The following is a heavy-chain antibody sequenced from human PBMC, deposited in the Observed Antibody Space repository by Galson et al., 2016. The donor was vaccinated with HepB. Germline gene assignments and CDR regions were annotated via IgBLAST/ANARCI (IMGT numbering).Heavy chain of an antibody. Sequence: SVKVSCKASGYTFSGYYIHWLRQAPGQGLEWVGWINPNSGGENYAQMFQGRVTMTRDTSISTAYMELSRLTSDDTAVYYCAWDLEGGYSSSWYLWWGQGTLVTVSS. CDR1: GYTFSGYY. CDR3: AWDLEGGYSSSWYLW. D-gene: IGHD6-13*01. V-gene: IGHV1-2*02. CDR2: INPNSGGE. J-gene: IGHJ4*02.